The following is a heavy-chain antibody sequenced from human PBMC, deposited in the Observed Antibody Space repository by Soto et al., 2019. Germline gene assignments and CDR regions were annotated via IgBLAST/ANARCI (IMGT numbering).Heavy chain of an antibody. D-gene: IGHD1-26*01. CDR3: ASRVGATSFDFDY. Sequence: QVQLVQSGAEVKKPGASVKVSCKASGYTFTSYDVNSVRLAPGQGLEWMGWMNPNSGSTDYAQKFQGRVTMTRNISISTAYMELSSLRSEDTAVYYCASRVGATSFDFDYWGQGTLVTVSS. CDR1: GYTFTSYD. CDR2: MNPNSGST. V-gene: IGHV1-8*01. J-gene: IGHJ4*02.